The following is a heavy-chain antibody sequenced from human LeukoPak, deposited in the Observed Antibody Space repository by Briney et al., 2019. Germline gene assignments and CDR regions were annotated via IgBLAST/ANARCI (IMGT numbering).Heavy chain of an antibody. CDR3: ARSRSPYYYDSSGQYDLDY. CDR2: IIPILGIA. Sequence: GSSVKVSCKASGGTFSSYTISWVRQAPGQGLEWMGRIIPILGIANYEQKFQGRVTITADKSTSTAYMELSSLRSEDTAVYYCARSRSPYYYDSSGQYDLDYWGQGTLVTVSS. CDR1: GGTFSSYT. J-gene: IGHJ4*02. D-gene: IGHD3-22*01. V-gene: IGHV1-69*02.